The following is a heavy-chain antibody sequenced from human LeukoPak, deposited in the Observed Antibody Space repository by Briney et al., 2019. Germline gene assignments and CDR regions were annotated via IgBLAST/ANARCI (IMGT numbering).Heavy chain of an antibody. CDR1: GGYISGYY. CDR2: IYYTGST. V-gene: IGHV4-59*01. CDR3: VRSKSGTYGWFDP. J-gene: IGHJ5*02. Sequence: SETLSLTCTVSGGYISGYYWSWIRQPPGKGLEWIGYIYYTGSTNYTPSLKSRVTISVDTSKNQFSLKVSSVAAADTAVYYCVRSKSGTYGWFDPWGQGTLVTVS. D-gene: IGHD4-17*01.